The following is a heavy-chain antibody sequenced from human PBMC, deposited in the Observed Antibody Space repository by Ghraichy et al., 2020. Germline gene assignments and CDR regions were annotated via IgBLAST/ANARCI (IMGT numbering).Heavy chain of an antibody. V-gene: IGHV4-61*01. D-gene: IGHD6-19*01. CDR2: IYYSGST. J-gene: IGHJ4*02. CDR3: ARGRGIAVAGTMEYYFDY. CDR1: GGSVSSGSYY. Sequence: SETLSLTCTVSGGSVSSGSYYWSWIRQPPGKGLEWIGYIYYSGSTNYNPSLKSRVTISVDTSKNQFSLKLSSVTAADTAVYYCARGRGIAVAGTMEYYFDYWGQGTLVTVSS.